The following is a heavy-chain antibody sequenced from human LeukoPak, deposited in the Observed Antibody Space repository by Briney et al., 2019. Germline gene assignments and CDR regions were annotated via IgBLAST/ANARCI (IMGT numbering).Heavy chain of an antibody. J-gene: IGHJ4*02. Sequence: PGGSLRLSCAASGFTFSDHYMAWVRQAPGKGLEWVGRIRSKANSYTTDHAASVKGRFTISRDDSKNSLYLQMTSLKTEDTAVYYCAFLFYWGQGTLVTVSS. D-gene: IGHD3-3*01. V-gene: IGHV3-72*01. CDR3: AFLFY. CDR1: GFTFSDHY. CDR2: IRSKANSYTT.